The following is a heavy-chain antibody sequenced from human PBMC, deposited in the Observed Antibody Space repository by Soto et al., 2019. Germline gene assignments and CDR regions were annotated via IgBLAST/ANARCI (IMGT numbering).Heavy chain of an antibody. D-gene: IGHD1-26*01. Sequence: QVQLVQSGAEVKKPGSSVKVSCKASGGTFSSYTISWVRQAHGQGLEWMGRIIPILGIANYAQKFQGRVTITADKSTSTAYMELSSLRSEDTAVYYCASLVGANWFDPWGQGTLGTVSS. J-gene: IGHJ5*02. CDR1: GGTFSSYT. CDR3: ASLVGANWFDP. CDR2: IIPILGIA. V-gene: IGHV1-69*02.